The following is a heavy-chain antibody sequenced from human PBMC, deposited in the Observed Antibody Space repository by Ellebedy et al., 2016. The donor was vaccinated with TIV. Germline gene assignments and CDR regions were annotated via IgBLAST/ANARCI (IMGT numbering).Heavy chain of an antibody. J-gene: IGHJ6*02. CDR2: TYYRSEWFN. Sequence: MPSETLSLTCAISGDSVSSNSAAWNWIRQSPSRGLEWLGRTYYRSEWFNDYAVSVKSRITINPDTSKNQFSLQLNSVTPEDTAVYYCARGVANRYGYVTDYYYNGMDVWGQGTTVTVSS. CDR1: GDSVSSNSAA. D-gene: IGHD5-18*01. V-gene: IGHV6-1*01. CDR3: ARGVANRYGYVTDYYYNGMDV.